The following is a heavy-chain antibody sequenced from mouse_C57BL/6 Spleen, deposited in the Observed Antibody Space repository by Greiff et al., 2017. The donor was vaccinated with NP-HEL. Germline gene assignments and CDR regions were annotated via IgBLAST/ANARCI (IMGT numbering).Heavy chain of an antibody. CDR3: AYGSSHWYFDV. V-gene: IGHV5-17*01. CDR1: GFTFSDYG. J-gene: IGHJ1*03. CDR2: ISSGSSTI. Sequence: DVKLVESGGGLVKPGGSLKLSCAASGFTFSDYGMHWVRQAPEKGLEWVAYISSGSSTIYYADTVKGRFTISRDNAKNTLFLQITSLRSEDTAMYYCAYGSSHWYFDVWGTGTTVTVSS. D-gene: IGHD1-1*01.